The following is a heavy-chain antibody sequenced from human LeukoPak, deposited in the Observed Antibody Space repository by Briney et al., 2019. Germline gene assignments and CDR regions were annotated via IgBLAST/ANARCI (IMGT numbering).Heavy chain of an antibody. D-gene: IGHD3-10*01. Sequence: GGSLRLSCAASGFNFSNFAMTWVRQGPERGLEWVSAISDSGTNTFYADSVKGRFTTSRDSSKNKLYLQMNSLRAEDSAVYYCAKEDSATYYYGSGSFHYWGQGTLVTVSS. V-gene: IGHV3-23*01. CDR3: AKEDSATYYYGSGSFHY. CDR2: ISDSGTNT. CDR1: GFNFSNFA. J-gene: IGHJ4*02.